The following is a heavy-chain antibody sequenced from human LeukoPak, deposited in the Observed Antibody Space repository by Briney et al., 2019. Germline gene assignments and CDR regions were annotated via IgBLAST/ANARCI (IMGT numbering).Heavy chain of an antibody. CDR1: GYSFTSYW. J-gene: IGHJ6*04. Sequence: GESLRISCKGSGYSFTSYWIGWVRQMPGKGLEWMGRIDPSDSYTNYSPSSQAHVTTSPDKSISTAYLQWSSLKASDTAMYYCARHGRVVVVANHGMDVWGKGTTVTVSS. V-gene: IGHV5-10-1*01. D-gene: IGHD2-15*01. CDR3: ARHGRVVVVANHGMDV. CDR2: IDPSDSYT.